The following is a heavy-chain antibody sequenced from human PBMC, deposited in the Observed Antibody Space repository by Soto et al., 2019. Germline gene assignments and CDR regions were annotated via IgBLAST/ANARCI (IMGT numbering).Heavy chain of an antibody. Sequence: ASVKVSCKASGFTFTSSAVQWVRQARGQRLEWIGWIVVGSGNTNYAQKFQERVTITRDMSTSTAYMELSSLRSEDTAVYYCAAEGTTVTPYYYYGMDVWGQGTTVTVSS. J-gene: IGHJ6*02. V-gene: IGHV1-58*01. CDR3: AAEGTTVTPYYYYGMDV. CDR1: GFTFTSSA. D-gene: IGHD4-4*01. CDR2: IVVGSGNT.